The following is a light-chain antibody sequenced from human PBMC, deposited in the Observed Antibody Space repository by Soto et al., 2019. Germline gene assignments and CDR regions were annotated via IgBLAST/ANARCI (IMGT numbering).Light chain of an antibody. J-gene: IGLJ3*02. CDR2: EVT. Sequence: QSALTQPASVSGSPGQSITISCTGTPSDIGRYNYVSWYQQFPGKVPKLLIYEVTSRPSEVSARFSGSKSGSTASLTISGLQAEDEADYYCSSYAGSSTWVFGGGTKLTVL. V-gene: IGLV2-14*01. CDR1: PSDIGRYNY. CDR3: SSYAGSSTWV.